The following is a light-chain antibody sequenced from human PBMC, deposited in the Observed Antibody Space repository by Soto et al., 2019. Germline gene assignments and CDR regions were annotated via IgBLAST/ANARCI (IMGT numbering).Light chain of an antibody. Sequence: QAVVTQPPSVSAAPGQKVTISCSGSSSNIGNNYVSWYQQLPGTAPKLLIYENNKRPSEIPDRFSGSKSGTSATLGITGLQTGDEADYYCGTWDDSLSAGVFGGGTKVTVL. CDR2: ENN. CDR3: GTWDDSLSAGV. V-gene: IGLV1-51*02. J-gene: IGLJ3*02. CDR1: SSNIGNNY.